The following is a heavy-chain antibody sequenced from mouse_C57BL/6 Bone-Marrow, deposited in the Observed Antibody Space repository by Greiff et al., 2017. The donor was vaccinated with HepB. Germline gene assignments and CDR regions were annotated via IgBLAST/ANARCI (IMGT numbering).Heavy chain of an antibody. D-gene: IGHD1-1*01. V-gene: IGHV1-9*01. Sequence: VKLQESGAELMKPGASVKLSCKATGYTFTGYWIEWVKQRPGHGLEWIGEILPGSGSTNYDAKFKGKATFTADTSSNTAYMQLSSLTTEDSAIEDCARCHNYSGSSYWSFGVWGTGATVTVAS. CDR3: ARCHNYSGSSYWSFGV. CDR2: ILPGSGST. J-gene: IGHJ1*03. CDR1: GYTFTGYW.